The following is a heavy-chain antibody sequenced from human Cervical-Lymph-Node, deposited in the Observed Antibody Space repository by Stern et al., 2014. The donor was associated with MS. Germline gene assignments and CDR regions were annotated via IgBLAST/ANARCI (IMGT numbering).Heavy chain of an antibody. Sequence: QVQLVQSGAEVKKPGASVTVSCKPSGYTFTDYYIHWLRQAPGQGPEWVGRISPKNGDTNYAPRFQGRVTMTRDTSISIVYLEVTRLRFDDTAVYYCAENMDVWGQGTTVTVSS. V-gene: IGHV1-2*02. J-gene: IGHJ6*02. CDR2: ISPKNGDT. CDR1: GYTFTDYY. CDR3: AENMDV.